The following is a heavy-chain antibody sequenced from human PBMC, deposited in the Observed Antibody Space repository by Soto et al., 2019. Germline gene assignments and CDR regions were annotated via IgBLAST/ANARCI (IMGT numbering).Heavy chain of an antibody. D-gene: IGHD3-3*01. CDR1: GFTFGTTY. Sequence: GGSLSLSCASSGFTFGTTYMSWVRQAPGEGLEWVSTIDGSGGITYYADSVKGRFTISRDDSTNTVYLQMNSLKTEDTAVYYCVIDISESGVGELDHWGQGTQVTVSS. J-gene: IGHJ4*02. CDR3: VIDISESGVGELDH. V-gene: IGHV3-23*01. CDR2: IDGSGGIT.